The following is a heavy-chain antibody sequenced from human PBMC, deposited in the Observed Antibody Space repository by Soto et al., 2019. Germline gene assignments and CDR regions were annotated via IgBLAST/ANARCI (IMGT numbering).Heavy chain of an antibody. CDR1: GFTFDDYA. Sequence: GGSLRLSCAASGFTFDDYAMHWVRQAPGKGLEWVSGISWNSGSIGYADSVKGRFTISRDNAKNSLYLQMNSLRAEDTALYYCAKDYYDSSGYPDYWGQGTLVTVSS. CDR3: AKDYYDSSGYPDY. J-gene: IGHJ4*02. CDR2: ISWNSGSI. V-gene: IGHV3-9*01. D-gene: IGHD3-22*01.